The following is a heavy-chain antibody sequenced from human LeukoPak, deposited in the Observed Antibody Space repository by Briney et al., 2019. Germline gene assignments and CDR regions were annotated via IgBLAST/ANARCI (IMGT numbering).Heavy chain of an antibody. CDR2: ISSSGSTI. D-gene: IGHD5-12*01. CDR3: AKGSGYEHNYYYYYMDV. CDR1: GFTFSSYE. Sequence: GGSLRLPCAASGFTFSSYEMNWVRQAPGKGLEWVSYISSSGSTIYYADSVRGRLTISRDNSQNTLYLQMNSLRAEDTAVYYCAKGSGYEHNYYYYYMDVWGKGTTVTISS. J-gene: IGHJ6*03. V-gene: IGHV3-48*03.